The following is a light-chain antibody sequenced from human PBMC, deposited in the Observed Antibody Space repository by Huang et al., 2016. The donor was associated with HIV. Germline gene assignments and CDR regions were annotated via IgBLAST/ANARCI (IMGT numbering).Light chain of an antibody. CDR2: GAS. CDR3: QQNNNWPPLFT. CDR1: QSVSSN. V-gene: IGKV3-15*01. J-gene: IGKJ3*01. Sequence: EIVMTQSPATLSASPGERATLSCRASQSVSSNLAWYQQKPGQVPRLLIYGASTRATGIPARFSGSGSGTDFTLTISSLQSEDFAVYYCQQNNNWPPLFTFGPGTKVDIK.